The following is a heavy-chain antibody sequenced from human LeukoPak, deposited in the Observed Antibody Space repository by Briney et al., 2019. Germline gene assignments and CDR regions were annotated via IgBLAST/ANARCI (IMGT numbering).Heavy chain of an antibody. J-gene: IGHJ6*02. CDR3: ARDTSGGYDWGYYYYYYGMDV. D-gene: IGHD1-26*01. Sequence: PGGSLRLSCAASGFTFSSYSMNWVRQAPGKGLEWVSYISSSSSTIYYADSVKGRFTISRDNAKNSLYLQMNSLRAEDTAVYYCARDTSGGYDWGYYYYYYGMDVWGQGTTVTVSS. V-gene: IGHV3-48*04. CDR2: ISSSSSTI. CDR1: GFTFSSYS.